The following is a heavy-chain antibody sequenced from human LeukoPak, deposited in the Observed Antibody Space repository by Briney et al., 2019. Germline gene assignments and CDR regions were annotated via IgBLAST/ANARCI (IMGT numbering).Heavy chain of an antibody. D-gene: IGHD3-16*01. Sequence: PETLSLTCTVSGGSTSSSSYYWGWIRQPPGKGLEWIGSIYYSGGTYYNPSLKSRVTISVDTSKNQFSLKLSSVTAADTAVYYCARDGMWGGVYYLDYWGQGTLVTVSS. CDR2: IYYSGGT. CDR3: ARDGMWGGVYYLDY. CDR1: GGSTSSSSYY. J-gene: IGHJ4*02. V-gene: IGHV4-39*07.